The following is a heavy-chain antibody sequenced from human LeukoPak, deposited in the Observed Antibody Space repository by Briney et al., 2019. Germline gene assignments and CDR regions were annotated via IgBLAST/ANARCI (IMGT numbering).Heavy chain of an antibody. CDR2: ISGSCGST. D-gene: IGHD3-22*01. CDR3: AKGDYYDSSGYLDY. J-gene: IGHJ4*02. V-gene: IGHV3-23*01. CDR1: GFTFSSYA. Sequence: PGGSLRLSCAASGFTFSSYAMSWVRQAPGKGLEWVSAISGSCGSTYYADSVKGRFTISRDNSKNTLYLQMNSLRAEDTAVYYCAKGDYYDSSGYLDYWGQGTLVTVSS.